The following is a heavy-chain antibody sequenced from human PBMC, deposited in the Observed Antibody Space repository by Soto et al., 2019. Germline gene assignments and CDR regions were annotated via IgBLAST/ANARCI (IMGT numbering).Heavy chain of an antibody. CDR3: ARFALVVVPAARSYYYYYGLDV. J-gene: IGHJ6*02. CDR2: IIPTFGTA. CDR1: GGTFSSYA. Sequence: SVKVSCKASGGTFSSYAISWVRQAPGQGLEWMGGIIPTFGTANYAQKFQGRVTITADESTSTAYMELSSLRSEDTAVYYCARFALVVVPAARSYYYYYGLDVWG. V-gene: IGHV1-69*13. D-gene: IGHD2-2*01.